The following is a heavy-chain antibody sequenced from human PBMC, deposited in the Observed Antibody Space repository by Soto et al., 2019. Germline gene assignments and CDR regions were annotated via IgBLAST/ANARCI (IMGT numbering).Heavy chain of an antibody. CDR2: IIPIFGTA. Sequence: RASVKVSCKASGGTFSSYAISWVRQAPGQGLEWMGGIIPIFGTANYAQKFQGRVTTTADESTSTAYMELSSLRSEDTAAYYCARDPPLGTGYTGSIGGYFDYWGQGTLVTVSS. V-gene: IGHV1-69*13. CDR1: GGTFSSYA. J-gene: IGHJ4*02. D-gene: IGHD3-9*01. CDR3: ARDPPLGTGYTGSIGGYFDY.